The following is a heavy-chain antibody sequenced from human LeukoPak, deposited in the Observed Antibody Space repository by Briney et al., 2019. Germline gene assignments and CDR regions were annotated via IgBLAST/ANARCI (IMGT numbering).Heavy chain of an antibody. CDR2: ISGSGGST. CDR1: GFTFSNYA. V-gene: IGHV3-23*01. Sequence: PGGSLRLSCAAPGFTFSNYAMSWVRQAPGKRLEWVSVISGSGGSTYYADSVKGRFTISRDNSKNTLYVQMNSLRAEDTAVYYCAKHLYYDSGAYHTLSSFDYWGQGTLVTVSS. J-gene: IGHJ4*02. CDR3: AKHLYYDSGAYHTLSSFDY. D-gene: IGHD3-22*01.